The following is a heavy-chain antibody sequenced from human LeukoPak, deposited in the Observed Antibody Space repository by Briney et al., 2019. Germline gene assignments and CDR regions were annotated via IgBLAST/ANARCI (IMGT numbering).Heavy chain of an antibody. CDR2: ISAYNGNT. Sequence: ASVKVSCKDSGGTFSKYTISWVRQAPGQGLEWMGWISAYNGNTNYAQKLQGRVTMTTDTSTSTAYMELRSLRSDDTAVYYCARDRPVGYCSSTSCYAILNFDYWGQGTLVTVSS. J-gene: IGHJ4*02. CDR3: ARDRPVGYCSSTSCYAILNFDY. CDR1: GGTFSKYT. V-gene: IGHV1-18*01. D-gene: IGHD2-2*01.